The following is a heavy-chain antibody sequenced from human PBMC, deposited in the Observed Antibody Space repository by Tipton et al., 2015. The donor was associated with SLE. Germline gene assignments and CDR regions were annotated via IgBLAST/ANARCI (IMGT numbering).Heavy chain of an antibody. CDR1: GGSISSYY. J-gene: IGHJ3*02. CDR3: ARVIPLGYCSSTSCYIGAFDI. D-gene: IGHD2-2*02. CDR2: IYYSGST. Sequence: TLSLTCTVSGGSISSYYWSWIRQPPGKGLEWIGYIYYSGSTNYSPSLKSRVTISVDTSKNQFSLKLSSVTAADTAVYYCARVIPLGYCSSTSCYIGAFDIWGQGTMVTVSS. V-gene: IGHV4-59*01.